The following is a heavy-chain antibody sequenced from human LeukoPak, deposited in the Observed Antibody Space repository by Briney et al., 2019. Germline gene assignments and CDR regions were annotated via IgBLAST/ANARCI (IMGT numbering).Heavy chain of an antibody. CDR1: GYTITDYY. V-gene: IGHV1-2*04. CDR3: ARGSPSYAQWHFDL. Sequence: ASVKVSCKASGYTITDYYLHWVRQAPGQGLEWMGWIIPNTGGTNYAQKFQDWVTMSSDTSISTAYMELSSLRSDDAAVYYCARGSPSYAQWHFDLWGRGTLVTISS. J-gene: IGHJ2*01. CDR2: IIPNTGGT. D-gene: IGHD2/OR15-2a*01.